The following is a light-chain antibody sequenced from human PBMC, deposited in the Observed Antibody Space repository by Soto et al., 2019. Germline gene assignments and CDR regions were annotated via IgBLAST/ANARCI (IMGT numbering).Light chain of an antibody. Sequence: IMLKQSPATLSVSPGERATLSCRASQSVSIKLAWYQQKPGQAPRLLIYDTSTRATGIPARFSGSGSGTEFTLTISSLQSEDFAVYYCQQYNNWPPITFGQGTRLEIK. J-gene: IGKJ5*01. CDR1: QSVSIK. CDR2: DTS. CDR3: QQYNNWPPIT. V-gene: IGKV3-15*01.